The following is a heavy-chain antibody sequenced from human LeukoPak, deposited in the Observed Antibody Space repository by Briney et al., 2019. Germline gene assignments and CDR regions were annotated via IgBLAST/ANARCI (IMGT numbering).Heavy chain of an antibody. J-gene: IGHJ4*02. D-gene: IGHD3-16*02. CDR1: GYTFTSYG. CDR3: ARVGFADFYDYVWGSYRTPDY. V-gene: IGHV1-18*01. CDR2: ISAYNGNT. Sequence: ASVKVSCKASGYTFTSYGISWVRQAPGQGLEWMGWISAYNGNTNYAQKLQGRVTMTTDTPTSTAYMELRSLRSDDTAVYYCARVGFADFYDYVWGSYRTPDYWGQGTLVTVSS.